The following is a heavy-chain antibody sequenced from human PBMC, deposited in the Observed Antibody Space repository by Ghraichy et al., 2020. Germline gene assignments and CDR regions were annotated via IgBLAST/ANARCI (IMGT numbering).Heavy chain of an antibody. Sequence: SETLSLTCAVYGGSFSGYYWSWIRQPPGKGLEWIGEINHSGSTNYNPSLKSRVTISVDTSKNQFSLKLSSVTAADTAVYYCARGGGSGSYYHYYYGMDVWGQGTTVTVSS. CDR1: GGSFSGYY. V-gene: IGHV4-34*01. CDR2: INHSGST. J-gene: IGHJ6*02. CDR3: ARGGGSGSYYHYYYGMDV. D-gene: IGHD3-10*01.